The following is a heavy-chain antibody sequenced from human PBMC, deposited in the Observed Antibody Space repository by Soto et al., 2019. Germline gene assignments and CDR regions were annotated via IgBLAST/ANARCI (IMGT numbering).Heavy chain of an antibody. D-gene: IGHD3-10*01. J-gene: IGHJ4*02. CDR2: ISYDGSNK. CDR1: GFTFSSYG. Sequence: QVQLVESGGGVVQPGRSLRLSCAASGFTFSSYGMHWVRQAPGKGLEWVAVISYDGSNKYYADSVKGRFTISRDNSKNTLYLQMNSLRAEDTAVYYCAMSTMVREDFDYWGQGTLVTVSS. CDR3: AMSTMVREDFDY. V-gene: IGHV3-30*03.